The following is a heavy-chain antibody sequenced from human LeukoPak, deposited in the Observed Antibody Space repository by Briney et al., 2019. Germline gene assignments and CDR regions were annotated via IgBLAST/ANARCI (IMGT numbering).Heavy chain of an antibody. CDR1: GFTFSSYA. D-gene: IGHD3-3*01. CDR2: ISYDGSNK. Sequence: GGSLRLSCAASGFTFSSYAMHWVRQAPGKGLEWVAVISYDGSNKYYADSVKGRFTISRDNSKNTLYLQMNSLRAEDTAVYYCARPGDYDFWSGYWTWGQGTLVTVSS. J-gene: IGHJ5*02. CDR3: ARPGDYDFWSGYWT. V-gene: IGHV3-30-3*01.